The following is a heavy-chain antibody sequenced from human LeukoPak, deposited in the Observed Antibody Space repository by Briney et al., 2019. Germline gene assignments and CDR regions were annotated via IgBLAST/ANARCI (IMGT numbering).Heavy chain of an antibody. CDR2: IRASSNGV. J-gene: IGHJ4*02. CDR3: ARDSAYAFDY. CDR1: GFTFSSFS. V-gene: IGHV3-48*01. Sequence: GGSLRLSCAASGFTFSSFSMNGVRQAPGKGLEWFSYIRASSNGVQYADSVQGRFTISRDNAKNSLYLQMNSLRAEDTAVYYCARDSAYAFDYWGQGTLVTVSS. D-gene: IGHD3-16*01.